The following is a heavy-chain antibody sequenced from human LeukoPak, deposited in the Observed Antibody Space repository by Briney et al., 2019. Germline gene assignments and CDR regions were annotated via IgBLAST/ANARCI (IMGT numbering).Heavy chain of an antibody. J-gene: IGHJ6*02. D-gene: IGHD1-26*01. Sequence: ASVKFSCKASGYTFSAYYMHWVRQAPGHEPEWMGWINPNSGGTNYAQKVQGRVTMTRDTSISTAYMELTRLRSDDTAVYFCSREGQLVGPNPEVHYYGMDFWGQGTTVSVS. CDR3: SREGQLVGPNPEVHYYGMDF. CDR2: INPNSGGT. V-gene: IGHV1-2*02. CDR1: GYTFSAYY.